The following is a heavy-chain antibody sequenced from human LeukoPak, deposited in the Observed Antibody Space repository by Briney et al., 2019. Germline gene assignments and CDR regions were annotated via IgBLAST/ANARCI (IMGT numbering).Heavy chain of an antibody. CDR1: GFTVSSSY. J-gene: IGHJ4*02. CDR3: ARGGPNYSYGLDY. D-gene: IGHD5-18*01. CDR2: IYSGGST. V-gene: IGHV3-53*01. Sequence: GGSLRLSCAASGFTVSSSYMSWVRQAPGQGLEWVSVIYSGGSTYYADSVKGRFTISRDNSKNTLYLQINSLRAEDTAVYYCARGGPNYSYGLDYWGQGTLVTVSS.